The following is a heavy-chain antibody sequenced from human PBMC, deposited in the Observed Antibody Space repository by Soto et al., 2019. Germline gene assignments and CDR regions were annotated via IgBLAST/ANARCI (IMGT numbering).Heavy chain of an antibody. CDR1: GGTFNTYA. J-gene: IGHJ4*02. Sequence: QVQLVQSGAEMKKPGSSVKVSCQSSGGTFNTYAMNWVRQAPGQGPEWMGDISPMFGAANYAPKFQGRVTITADESTGTSYMQLSSLTSEDAALYFCAREVQVHTPAVLYWGQGTLVTVSS. CDR2: ISPMFGAA. CDR3: AREVQVHTPAVLY. D-gene: IGHD3-10*01. V-gene: IGHV1-69*19.